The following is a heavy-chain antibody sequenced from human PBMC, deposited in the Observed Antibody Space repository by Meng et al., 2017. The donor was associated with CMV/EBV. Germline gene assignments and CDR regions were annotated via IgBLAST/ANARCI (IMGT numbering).Heavy chain of an antibody. D-gene: IGHD2-2*01. J-gene: IGHJ4*02. CDR2: INPSGGST. CDR3: ARVLGYCSSTSCSPFDY. V-gene: IGHV1-46*01. CDR1: GYTFTSYY. Sequence: ASVKVSCKASGYTFTSYYMHWVRQAPGQGLEWMGIINPSGGSTSYAQKFQGRVTMTRDTSTSTVYMELSRLRSDDTAVYYCARVLGYCSSTSCSPFDYWGQGTLVTVSS.